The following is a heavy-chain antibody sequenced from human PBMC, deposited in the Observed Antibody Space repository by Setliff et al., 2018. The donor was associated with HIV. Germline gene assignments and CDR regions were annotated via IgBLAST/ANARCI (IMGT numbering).Heavy chain of an antibody. Sequence: SETLSLTCAVSGYFISSGYYWGWIRQPPGKGLEWIGSLSHVGGTYYNPSLKSRVTISIDTSMNQFSLRLTSVTAADTAVYYCAGGQLYCTNGVCYTCYYRIWGQGTLVTVSS. CDR1: GYFISSGYY. CDR2: LSHVGGT. J-gene: IGHJ4*02. CDR3: AGGQLYCTNGVCYTCYYRI. V-gene: IGHV4-38-2*01. D-gene: IGHD2-8*01.